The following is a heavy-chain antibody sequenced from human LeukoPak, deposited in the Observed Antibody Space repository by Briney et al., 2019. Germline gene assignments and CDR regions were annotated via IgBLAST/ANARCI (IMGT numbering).Heavy chain of an antibody. V-gene: IGHV4-59*08. Sequence: PSETLSLTCTVSGGSINTYFWTWIRQPPGKGLEWIGYINYSGSTNSNPSLKSRVTISVDTSRNQFSLKLTSVTAADTALYYCARLSDSDSSGYYWGFEYWGQGTLVTVSS. CDR2: INYSGST. CDR3: ARLSDSDSSGYYWGFEY. D-gene: IGHD3-22*01. J-gene: IGHJ4*02. CDR1: GGSINTYF.